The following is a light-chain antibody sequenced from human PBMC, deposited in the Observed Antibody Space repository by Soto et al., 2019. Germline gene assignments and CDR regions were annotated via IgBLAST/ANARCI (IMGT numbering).Light chain of an antibody. V-gene: IGLV2-8*01. Sequence: QSALTQPPSASGSPGQSVTISCTGTSSDVGAYKYVSWYQQHPGKAPKLMIYEVSKRPSGVPDRFSGSKSGNTASLTVSGLQAEDEADYYCAAWDDSLSGPVFGAGTKLTVL. CDR3: AAWDDSLSGPV. J-gene: IGLJ1*01. CDR2: EVS. CDR1: SSDVGAYKY.